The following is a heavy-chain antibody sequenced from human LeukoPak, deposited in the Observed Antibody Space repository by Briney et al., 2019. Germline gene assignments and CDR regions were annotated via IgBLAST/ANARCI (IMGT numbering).Heavy chain of an antibody. D-gene: IGHD3-10*01. J-gene: IGHJ5*02. Sequence: GGSLRLSCATSGFSFSNYWMSWVRQAPGKGLEWVSYISSSSSTIYYADSVKGRFTISRDNAKNSLYLQMNSLRAEDTAVYYCARDYVSGSFGPWGQGTLVTVSS. CDR2: ISSSSSTI. CDR3: ARDYVSGSFGP. V-gene: IGHV3-48*01. CDR1: GFSFSNYW.